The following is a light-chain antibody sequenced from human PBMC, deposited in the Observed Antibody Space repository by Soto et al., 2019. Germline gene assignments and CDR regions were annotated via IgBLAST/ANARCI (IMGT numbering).Light chain of an antibody. CDR1: QSVSNDY. Sequence: EIVLTQSPGSLSLSPGDRATLSCRASQSVSNDYLAWYQHKPGQAPRLLICGASSRATGIPDRFSGSGSGTDFTLTISRMEPEDFAVYYCQQYGSSPMTFGQGTKVDIK. CDR2: GAS. V-gene: IGKV3-20*01. J-gene: IGKJ1*01. CDR3: QQYGSSPMT.